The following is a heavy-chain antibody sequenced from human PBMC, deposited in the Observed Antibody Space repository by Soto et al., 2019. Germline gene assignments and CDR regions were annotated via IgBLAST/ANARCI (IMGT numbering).Heavy chain of an antibody. D-gene: IGHD5-12*01. CDR3: AKMTGGRLGPPWLADAFDI. J-gene: IGHJ3*02. CDR1: GFTFSSYA. V-gene: IGHV3-23*01. CDR2: SSGSGGST. Sequence: EVQLLESGGGLVQPGGSLRLSCAASGFTFSSYAMSWVRQAPGKGLVLGSASSGSGGSTYYADSVKGRFTISRDNSKNPLYLQMNSLRAEDTAVYYCAKMTGGRLGPPWLADAFDIWGNGTMVTVSS.